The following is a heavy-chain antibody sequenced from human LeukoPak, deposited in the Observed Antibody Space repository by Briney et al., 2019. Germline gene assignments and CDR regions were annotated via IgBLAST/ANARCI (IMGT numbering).Heavy chain of an antibody. CDR2: INPNSGGT. V-gene: IGHV1-2*02. CDR1: GYTFTGYY. CDR3: AREATVPYSSGYYFWFDP. Sequence: ASVKVSCKASGYTFTGYYMHWVRQAPGQGLEWMGWINPNSGGTNYAQKFQGRVTMTRDTSISTAYMELSRLRSDDTAVYYCAREATVPYSSGYYFWFDPWGQGTLVTVSS. J-gene: IGHJ5*02. D-gene: IGHD3-22*01.